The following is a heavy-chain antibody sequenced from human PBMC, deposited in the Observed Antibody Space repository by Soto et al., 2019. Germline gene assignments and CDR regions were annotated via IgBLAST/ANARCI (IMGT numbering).Heavy chain of an antibody. J-gene: IGHJ4*02. D-gene: IGHD6-6*01. V-gene: IGHV3-23*01. CDR3: AKASIAERHRKDYFDY. Sequence: EVQLLESGGTLVQPGGSLRLSCAASGFSFSKFALSWVRQAPGKGLEWVSGIGTSGSSTYYSDSVKGRFTISRDNPKNTLFLQMDSLRAEDTAVYYCAKASIAERHRKDYFDYWGQGTLVTVSS. CDR1: GFSFSKFA. CDR2: IGTSGSST.